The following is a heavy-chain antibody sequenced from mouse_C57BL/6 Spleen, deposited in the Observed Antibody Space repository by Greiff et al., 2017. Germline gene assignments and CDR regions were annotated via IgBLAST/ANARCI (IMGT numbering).Heavy chain of an antibody. CDR2: ILPGSGST. CDR1: GYTFTGYW. Sequence: QVQLQQSGAELMKPGASVTLSCKATGYTFTGYWIEWVKQRPGHGLEWIGEILPGSGSTNYNEKFKGKATFPADTSSNTAYMQLSSLTTEDSAIYYCARGDGYYVGYYAMDYWGQGTSVTVSS. CDR3: ARGDGYYVGYYAMDY. V-gene: IGHV1-9*01. D-gene: IGHD2-3*01. J-gene: IGHJ4*01.